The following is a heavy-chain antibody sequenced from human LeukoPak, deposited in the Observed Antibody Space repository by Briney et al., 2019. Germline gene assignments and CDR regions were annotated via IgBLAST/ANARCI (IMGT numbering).Heavy chain of an antibody. V-gene: IGHV4-4*07. J-gene: IGHJ4*02. CDR1: GDSISGYY. CDR3: ARDRSASYRFDY. Sequence: SETLSLTCSVSGDSISGYYWSWIRQPAGKGLEWIGRIYTSGSTNYNPSLKSRVTMSVDTSKNQFSLNPTSATAADTAVYYCARDRSASYRFDYWGQGTLVTVSS. CDR2: IYTSGST. D-gene: IGHD1-26*01.